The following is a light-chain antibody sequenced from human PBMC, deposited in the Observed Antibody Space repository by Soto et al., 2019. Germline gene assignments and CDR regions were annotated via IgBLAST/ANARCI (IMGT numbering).Light chain of an antibody. CDR1: QSLLHSNGYNY. CDR3: MQALQTPLII. CDR2: LGS. Sequence: DIVMTQSPLSLPVTPGEPASISCRSSQSLLHSNGYNYLDWYLQKPGQSPQLLIYLGSNRASGVPDRFGGSGSGTDFTRKIGRGEAEDVGVYYCMQALQTPLIILGQGKRLEIK. J-gene: IGKJ5*01. V-gene: IGKV2-28*01.